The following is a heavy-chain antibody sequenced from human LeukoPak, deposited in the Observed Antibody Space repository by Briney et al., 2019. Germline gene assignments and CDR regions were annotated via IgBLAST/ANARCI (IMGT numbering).Heavy chain of an antibody. J-gene: IGHJ4*02. V-gene: IGHV4-59*01. D-gene: IGHD3-9*01. CDR2: IYYSGST. CDR1: GGSISSYY. Sequence: SETLSLTCTVSGGSISSYYWSWIRQPPGKGLEWIGYIYYSGSTNYNPSLKSRVAISVDTSKNQFSLKLSSVTAADTAVYYCARVRGDILTVDYWGQGTLVTVSS. CDR3: ARVRGDILTVDY.